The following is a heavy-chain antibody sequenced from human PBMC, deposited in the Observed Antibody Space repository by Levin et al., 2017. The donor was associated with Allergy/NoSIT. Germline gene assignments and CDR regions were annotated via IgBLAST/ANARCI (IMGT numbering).Heavy chain of an antibody. CDR2: IYYSGST. V-gene: IGHV4-39*01. CDR3: MRRFATSSNWDFDY. J-gene: IGHJ4*02. CDR1: GVSIGSNRYY. D-gene: IGHD4-11*01. Sequence: SETLSLTCSVSGVSIGSNRYYWGWIRQPPGKGLEWIGSIYYSGSTYYNPSLKSRVTISVDTSKNQFSLKLASVSAARTALYYCMRRFATSSNWDFDYWGQGTLVTVSS.